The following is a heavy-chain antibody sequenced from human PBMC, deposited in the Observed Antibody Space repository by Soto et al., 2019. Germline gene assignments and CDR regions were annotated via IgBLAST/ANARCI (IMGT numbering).Heavy chain of an antibody. Sequence: QITLKESGPTLVKPTQTLTLTCTFSGFSLSSTRMAVGWIRQPPGKALEWLALIYWDDDKRYSPFLKSRLTVTEDTPKNQVVLTMSNMDPVDTDRYYCAHIVVAGLGYYFDYWGQGTLVTVSS. CDR1: GFSLSSTRMA. CDR3: AHIVVAGLGYYFDY. V-gene: IGHV2-5*02. D-gene: IGHD6-19*01. CDR2: IYWDDDK. J-gene: IGHJ4*02.